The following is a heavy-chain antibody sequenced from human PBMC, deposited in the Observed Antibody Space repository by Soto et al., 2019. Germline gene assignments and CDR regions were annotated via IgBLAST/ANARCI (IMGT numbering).Heavy chain of an antibody. CDR1: GGSFSGYY. D-gene: IGHD3-10*01. CDR3: ASGSGSYKWAIDY. J-gene: IGHJ4*02. Sequence: SETLSLTCAVYGGSFSGYYWSWIRQPPGKGLEWIGEINHSGSTNYNPSLKSRVTISVDTSKNQFSLKLSSVTAADTAVYYCASGSGSYKWAIDYWGQGTLVTVSS. CDR2: INHSGST. V-gene: IGHV4-34*01.